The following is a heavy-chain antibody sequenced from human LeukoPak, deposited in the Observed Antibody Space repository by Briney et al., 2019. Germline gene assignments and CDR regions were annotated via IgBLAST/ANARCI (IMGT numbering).Heavy chain of an antibody. Sequence: PSETLSLTCTVSGVSISTNNYNWGWIRQPPGKGPEWIGYIYYSGSTNYNPSLKSRVTISVDTSKNQFSLKLSSVTAADTAVYYCARWGHTPYYFDYWGQGTLVTVSS. CDR1: GVSISTNNYN. V-gene: IGHV4-61*05. CDR3: ARWGHTPYYFDY. CDR2: IYYSGST. D-gene: IGHD3-16*01. J-gene: IGHJ4*02.